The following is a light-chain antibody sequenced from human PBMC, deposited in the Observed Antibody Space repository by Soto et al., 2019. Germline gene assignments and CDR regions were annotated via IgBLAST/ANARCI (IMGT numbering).Light chain of an antibody. CDR3: QQSLGIPYT. V-gene: IGKV1-39*01. CDR1: QSITGY. CDR2: AAS. Sequence: DIQMTQSPSSLSASVGDRVTITCRASQSITGYLNWYQQKPGKAPKLLIYAASSLQSGVPSRFSGSGSRTDFTLTISSLQRDDFATYFCQQSLGIPYTFGQGTRLETK. J-gene: IGKJ2*01.